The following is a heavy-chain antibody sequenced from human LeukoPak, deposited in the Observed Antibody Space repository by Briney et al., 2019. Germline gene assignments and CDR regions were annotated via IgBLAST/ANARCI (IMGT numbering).Heavy chain of an antibody. CDR1: GGSFSGYY. Sequence: SETLSLTCAVYGGSFSGYYWSWIRQPPGKGLEWSGEINHSGSTNYNPSLKSRVTISVDSSKNQFSLKLSSVTAAGTAVYYCASGRGSLMAFDIWGQGTMVTVSS. V-gene: IGHV4-34*01. D-gene: IGHD3-16*01. J-gene: IGHJ3*02. CDR2: INHSGST. CDR3: ASGRGSLMAFDI.